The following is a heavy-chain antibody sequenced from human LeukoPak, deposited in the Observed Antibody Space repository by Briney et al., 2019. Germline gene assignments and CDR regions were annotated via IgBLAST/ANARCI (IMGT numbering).Heavy chain of an antibody. V-gene: IGHV3-21*01. J-gene: IGHJ2*01. D-gene: IGHD6-19*01. CDR3: ARGAVSYSSGWYANWYLDL. Sequence: GGSLRLSCAASGSTFSSYNMNWVRQAPGKGLEWVSSITSSSSYIYYAGSVKGRFTISRDNTKNSLYLQMNSLRAEDTAVYYCARGAVSYSSGWYANWYLDLWGRGTLVTVSS. CDR1: GSTFSSYN. CDR2: ITSSSSYI.